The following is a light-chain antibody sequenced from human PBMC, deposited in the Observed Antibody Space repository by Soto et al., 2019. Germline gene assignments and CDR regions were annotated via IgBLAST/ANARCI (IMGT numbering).Light chain of an antibody. Sequence: ENVLTQSPGTLSLSPGERATLSCRASQTLINNYLAWYQQKPGQSPRLLVYGTSTRATGIPDRFSGSGSGTDFPLSINRLEPEDFGLYYCQQYGSSPLTFGGGTKVEIK. CDR1: QTLINNY. V-gene: IGKV3-20*01. J-gene: IGKJ4*01. CDR2: GTS. CDR3: QQYGSSPLT.